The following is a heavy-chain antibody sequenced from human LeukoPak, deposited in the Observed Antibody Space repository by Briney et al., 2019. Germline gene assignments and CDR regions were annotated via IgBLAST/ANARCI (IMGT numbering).Heavy chain of an antibody. D-gene: IGHD3-3*01. CDR1: GFTFSSYS. V-gene: IGHV3-21*04. Sequence: GGSLRLSCAASGFTFSSYSMNWVRQAPGKGLEWASSISSSSSYIYYADSVKGRFTISRDNAKNSLYLQMNSLRAEDTAVYCCARAVGSGSFDYWGQGTLVTVSS. J-gene: IGHJ4*02. CDR3: ARAVGSGSFDY. CDR2: ISSSSSYI.